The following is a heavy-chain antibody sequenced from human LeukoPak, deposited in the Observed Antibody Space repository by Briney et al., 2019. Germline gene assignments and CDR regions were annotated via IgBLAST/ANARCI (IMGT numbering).Heavy chain of an antibody. Sequence: AESLRISCQGFGYTFTTSWIGWVRQLPGKGLEWMAIIYAGNSDTKYSPSFQGQVSISTDRSISTAYLQWSSLQASDTAIYFCAILNHPDGRVYWGQGTLVTVSS. J-gene: IGHJ4*02. V-gene: IGHV5-51*01. CDR1: GYTFTTSW. CDR3: AILNHPDGRVY. CDR2: IYAGNSDT. D-gene: IGHD5-24*01.